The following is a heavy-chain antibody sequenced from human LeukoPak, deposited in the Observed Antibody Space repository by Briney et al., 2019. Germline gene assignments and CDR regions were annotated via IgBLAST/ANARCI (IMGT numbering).Heavy chain of an antibody. J-gene: IGHJ4*02. D-gene: IGHD3-10*01. Sequence: SETLSLTCAVYGGSFSGYYWSWIRQPPGKGREWIGEINHSGSTNYNPSLKSRVTISVDTSKNQFSLKLSSVTAADTAVYYCARVRRFGSHLTRWGQGTLVTVSS. V-gene: IGHV4-34*01. CDR1: GGSFSGYY. CDR2: INHSGST. CDR3: ARVRRFGSHLTR.